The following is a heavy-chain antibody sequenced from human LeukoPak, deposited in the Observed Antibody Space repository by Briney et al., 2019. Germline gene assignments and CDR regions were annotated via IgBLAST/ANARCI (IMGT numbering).Heavy chain of an antibody. CDR3: VIAYSSSENWRFDY. Sequence: PGGSLRLSCAASGFTFRNYWMSWVRQAPGKGLHWVANIKQGGSEKYYVDSVKGRFTISRDNAKNSLYLQMNSLRAEDTAVYYCVIAYSSSENWRFDYWGQGTLVTVSS. V-gene: IGHV3-7*01. CDR1: GFTFRNYW. CDR2: IKQGGSEK. D-gene: IGHD1-1*01. J-gene: IGHJ4*02.